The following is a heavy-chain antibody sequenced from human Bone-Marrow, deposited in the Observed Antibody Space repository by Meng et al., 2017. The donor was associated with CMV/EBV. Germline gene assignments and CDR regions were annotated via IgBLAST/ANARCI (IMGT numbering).Heavy chain of an antibody. CDR1: GGSISSSSYY. D-gene: IGHD1-1*01. V-gene: IGHV3-11*04. CDR3: ARDKLAGTLRNNWFDP. Sequence: LSLTCTVSGGSISSSSYYWGWIRQPPGKGLEWVSYISSSSSTIYYADSVKGRFTISRDNAKNSLYLQMNSLRAEDTAVYYCARDKLAGTLRNNWFDPWGQGTLVTVSS. CDR2: ISSSSSTI. J-gene: IGHJ5*02.